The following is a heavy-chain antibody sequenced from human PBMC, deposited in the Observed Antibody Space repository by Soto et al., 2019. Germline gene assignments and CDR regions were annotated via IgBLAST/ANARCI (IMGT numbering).Heavy chain of an antibody. J-gene: IGHJ4*02. Sequence: QVQLVESGGGVVQPGRSLRLSCAASGFTFSNYAMHWVRQAPGKGLEWVAVISYDGNNKFYADSVRGRFTISRDTSKNPLFLHMDSLATEETAVYYCAREGAALAAYFDYWGQGTLVAVFS. V-gene: IGHV3-30-3*01. CDR2: ISYDGNNK. CDR3: AREGAALAAYFDY. D-gene: IGHD6-19*01. CDR1: GFTFSNYA.